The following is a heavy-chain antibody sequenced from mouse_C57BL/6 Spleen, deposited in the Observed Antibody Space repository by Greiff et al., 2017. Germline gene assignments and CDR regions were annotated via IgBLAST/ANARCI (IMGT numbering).Heavy chain of an antibody. CDR3: ARQGDDYDGPYWYFDV. CDR2: IWSDGST. CDR1: GFSLTSYG. D-gene: IGHD2-4*01. V-gene: IGHV2-6-1*01. Sequence: QVHVKQSGPGLVAPSQSLSITCTVSGFSLTSYGVHWVRQPPGKGLEWLVVIWSDGSTTYNSALKSRLSISKDNSKSQVFLKMNSLQTDDTAMYYCARQGDDYDGPYWYFDVWGTGTTVTVSS. J-gene: IGHJ1*03.